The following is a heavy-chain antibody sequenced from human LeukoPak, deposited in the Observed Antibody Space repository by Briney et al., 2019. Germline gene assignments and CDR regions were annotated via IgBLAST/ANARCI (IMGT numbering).Heavy chain of an antibody. CDR2: INHSGST. Sequence: PSETLSLTCAVYGGSFSGYYWSWIRQPPGKGLEWIGEINHSGSTNYNPSLKSRVTISVDTSKNQFSLKLSSVTAADTAVYYCARGLIVRDSWGQGTLVTVSS. CDR1: GGSFSGYY. J-gene: IGHJ4*02. D-gene: IGHD2-15*01. V-gene: IGHV4-34*01. CDR3: ARGLIVRDS.